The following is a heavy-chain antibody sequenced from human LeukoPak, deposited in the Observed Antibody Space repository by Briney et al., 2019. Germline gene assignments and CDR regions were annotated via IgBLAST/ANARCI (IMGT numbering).Heavy chain of an antibody. J-gene: IGHJ5*02. CDR3: ARPPTQYNWNYAVNWFDP. CDR1: EYTSAGYY. Sequence: GASVKASSKASEYTSAGYYMDWVGPAPGQGVEWMGGINPTSGGTKYAQKFQGRVTMTRDRSISRAYMELSRLRSDDTAVYYCARPPTQYNWNYAVNWFDPGGQGTLVTVSS. D-gene: IGHD1-7*01. CDR2: INPTSGGT. V-gene: IGHV1-2*02.